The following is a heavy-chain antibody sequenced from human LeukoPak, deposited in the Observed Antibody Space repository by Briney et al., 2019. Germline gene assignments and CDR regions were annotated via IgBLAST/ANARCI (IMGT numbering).Heavy chain of an antibody. CDR1: GYTFTDYY. D-gene: IGHD2-2*01. CDR3: ARERGIYCSSTSCYGWFDP. CDR2: VDPEDGET. Sequence: GASVKVSCKASGYTFTDYYMHWVQQAPGKGLEWMGRVDPEDGETIYAEKFQGRVTITADTSTDTAYMELSSLRSEDTAVYYCARERGIYCSSTSCYGWFDPWGQGTLVTVSS. J-gene: IGHJ5*02. V-gene: IGHV1-69-2*01.